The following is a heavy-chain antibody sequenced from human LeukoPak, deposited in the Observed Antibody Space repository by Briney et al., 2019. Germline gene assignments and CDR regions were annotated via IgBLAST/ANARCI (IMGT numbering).Heavy chain of an antibody. D-gene: IGHD6-19*01. CDR1: GFTFSNYG. J-gene: IGHJ4*02. V-gene: IGHV3-33*06. CDR2: IWYDGSNK. CDR3: AKDRGRWQWHNYFDY. Sequence: PGRSLRLSCAASGFTFSNYGMHWVRQAPGKGLEWVAVIWYDGSNKYCSDSVKGRFTISRDNSKNTLYLQMNSLRAEDTAVYYCAKDRGRWQWHNYFDYWGQGTLVTVSS.